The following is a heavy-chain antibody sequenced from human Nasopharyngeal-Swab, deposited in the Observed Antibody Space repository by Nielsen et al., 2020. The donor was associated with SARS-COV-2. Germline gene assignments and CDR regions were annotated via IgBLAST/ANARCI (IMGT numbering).Heavy chain of an antibody. J-gene: IGHJ6*03. CDR1: GGTFSSYA. Sequence: SVKVSCKASGGTFSSYAISWVRQDPGQGLEWMGGIIPIFGTANYAQKFQGRVTITADESTSTAYMELSSLRSEDTAVYYCARGSETHDYSNYVFNVYYYYMDVWGKGTTVTVSS. V-gene: IGHV1-69*13. CDR2: IIPIFGTA. D-gene: IGHD4-11*01. CDR3: ARGSETHDYSNYVFNVYYYYMDV.